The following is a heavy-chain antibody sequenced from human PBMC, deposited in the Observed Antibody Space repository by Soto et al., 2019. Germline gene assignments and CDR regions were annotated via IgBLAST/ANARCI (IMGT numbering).Heavy chain of an antibody. V-gene: IGHV3-30*18. CDR2: ISYDGSNK. J-gene: IGHJ6*02. Sequence: SGGSLRLSCAASGFTFSNHDMYWVRQAPGKGLEWVAVISYDGSNKYYADSVKGRFTISRDNSKNTLYLQMNSLRAEDTAVYYCEKDKAMAKYYYYGMDVWAHGTTVTVSS. D-gene: IGHD5-18*01. CDR1: GFTFSNHD. CDR3: EKDKAMAKYYYYGMDV.